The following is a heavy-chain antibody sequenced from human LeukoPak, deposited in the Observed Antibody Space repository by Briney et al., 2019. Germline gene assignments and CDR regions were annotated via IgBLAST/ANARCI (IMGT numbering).Heavy chain of an antibody. CDR3: AKAPLGVRGVIIGYWDY. V-gene: IGHV3-11*01. D-gene: IGHD3-10*01. CDR1: GFTFSDYD. CDR2: ISSSGGTI. J-gene: IGHJ4*02. Sequence: GGSLRLSCAASGFTFSDYDMSWIRQAPGKGLEYISYISSSGGTIYYADSVKGRFTISRDNSKNTLYLQMNSLRAEDTAVYYCAKAPLGVRGVIIGYWDYWGQGTLVTVSS.